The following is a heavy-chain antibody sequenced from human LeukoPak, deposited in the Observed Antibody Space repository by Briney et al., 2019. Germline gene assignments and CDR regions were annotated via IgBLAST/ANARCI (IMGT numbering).Heavy chain of an antibody. Sequence: GGSLRLSCAASGFTFSSYAMHWVRQAPGKGLEWVAVISYDGSNKYYADSVKGRFTISRDNSKNTLYLQMNSLRAEDTAVYYCARADQQLWSYYFDYWGQGTLVTVSS. CDR1: GFTFSSYA. D-gene: IGHD5-18*01. V-gene: IGHV3-30-3*01. J-gene: IGHJ4*02. CDR2: ISYDGSNK. CDR3: ARADQQLWSYYFDY.